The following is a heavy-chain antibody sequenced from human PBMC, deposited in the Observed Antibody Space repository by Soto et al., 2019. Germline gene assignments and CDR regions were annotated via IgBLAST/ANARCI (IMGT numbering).Heavy chain of an antibody. CDR1: GDSLNSGSFY. J-gene: IGHJ6*03. D-gene: IGHD1-20*01. CDR2: ISYTAST. V-gene: IGHV4-31*03. Sequence: QVQLQESGPGLVKPSQTLSLTCTVSGDSLNSGSFYWTWIRHHPEKGLEWIGFISYTASTDQSPCLKSRVSISVDTSKNQFSLNLTSVTAADTAVYYCARGYGYYYYDMDVWGKGTTVTVSS. CDR3: ARGYGYYYYDMDV.